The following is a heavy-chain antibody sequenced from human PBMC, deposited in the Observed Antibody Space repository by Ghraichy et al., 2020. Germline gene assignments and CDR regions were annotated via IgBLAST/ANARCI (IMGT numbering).Heavy chain of an antibody. CDR3: AKDSWGGATPDY. J-gene: IGHJ4*02. CDR1: GFTFSSYG. Sequence: GGSLRLSCAASGFTFSSYGMHWVRQAPGKGLEWVAVIIYDGSNKYYADSVKGRFTISRDNSKNTLYLQMNSLRAEDTAVYYCAKDSWGGATPDYWGQGTLVTVSS. CDR2: IIYDGSNK. D-gene: IGHD2-15*01. V-gene: IGHV3-30*18.